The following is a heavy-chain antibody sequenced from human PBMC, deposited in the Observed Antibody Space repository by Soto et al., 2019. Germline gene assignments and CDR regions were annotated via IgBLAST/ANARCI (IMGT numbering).Heavy chain of an antibody. CDR1: GYTFTSYG. D-gene: IGHD3-22*01. J-gene: IGHJ5*02. V-gene: IGHV1-18*01. CDR2: ISAYNGNA. Sequence: ASVKVSCKASGYTFTSYGISWVRQAPGQGLEWMGWISAYNGNANYAQKLQGRVTMTTDTSTSTAYMELRSLRSDDTAVYYCARGLDYYDSSGYPNWFDPWGQGTLVTVSS. CDR3: ARGLDYYDSSGYPNWFDP.